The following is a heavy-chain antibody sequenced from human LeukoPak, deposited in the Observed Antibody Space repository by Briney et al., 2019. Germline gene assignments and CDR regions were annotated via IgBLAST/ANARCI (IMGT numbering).Heavy chain of an antibody. CDR1: GGSISSGGYY. V-gene: IGHV4-30-2*01. CDR3: ARGGYCSSTSCYPEYFQH. CDR2: IYHSGST. D-gene: IGHD2-2*01. J-gene: IGHJ1*01. Sequence: SQTLSLTCTVSGGSISSGGYYWSWIRQPPGKGLEWIGYIYHSGSTYYNPSLKSRVTISVDRSKNQFSLKLSSVTAADTAVYYCARGGYCSSTSCYPEYFQHWGQGTLVTVSS.